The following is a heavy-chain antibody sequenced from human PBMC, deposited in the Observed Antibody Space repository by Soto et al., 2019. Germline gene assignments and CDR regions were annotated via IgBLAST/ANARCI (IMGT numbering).Heavy chain of an antibody. CDR1: GDSVSSNSAA. CDR2: TYYRSKWHN. J-gene: IGHJ4*02. Sequence: SQTLSLTCAISGDSVSSNSAAWNWIRQSPSRGLEWLGRTYYRSKWHNDFAVSVRSRITIKPDTSKNQFSLQLNPVTPEDTAVYYCAGQHQWLDSWGQGTLVTVSS. D-gene: IGHD6-19*01. V-gene: IGHV6-1*01. CDR3: AGQHQWLDS.